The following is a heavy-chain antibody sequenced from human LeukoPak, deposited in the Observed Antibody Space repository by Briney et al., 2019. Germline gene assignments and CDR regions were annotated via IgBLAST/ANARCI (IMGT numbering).Heavy chain of an antibody. V-gene: IGHV4-39*07. J-gene: IGHJ4*02. CDR1: GGSISSSSYY. CDR2: IYYSGST. D-gene: IGHD6-13*01. Sequence: SETLSLTCTVSGGSISSSSYYWGWIRQPPGKGLEWIGSIYYSGSTYYNPSLKSRVTISVDTSKNQFSLKLSSVTAADTAVYYCARGRLISRRSYNFDYWGQGTLVTVSS. CDR3: ARGRLISRRSYNFDY.